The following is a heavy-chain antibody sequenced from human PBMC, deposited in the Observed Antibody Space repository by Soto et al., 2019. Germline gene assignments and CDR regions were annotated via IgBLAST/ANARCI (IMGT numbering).Heavy chain of an antibody. CDR3: ARDRVTMVRGVIITRKGFDY. CDR1: GFTFSSYA. V-gene: IGHV3-30-3*01. D-gene: IGHD3-10*01. J-gene: IGHJ4*02. CDR2: ISYDGSNK. Sequence: QEQLVESGGGVVQPGRSLRLSCAASGFTFSSYAMHWVRQAPGKGLEWVAVISYDGSNKYYADSVKGRFTISRDNSKNTLYLQMNSLRAEDTAVYYCARDRVTMVRGVIITRKGFDYWGQGTLVTVSS.